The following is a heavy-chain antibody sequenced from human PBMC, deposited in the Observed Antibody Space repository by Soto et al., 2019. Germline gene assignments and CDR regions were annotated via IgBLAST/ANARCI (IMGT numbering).Heavy chain of an antibody. J-gene: IGHJ4*02. V-gene: IGHV4-34*01. Sequence: QVQLQQWGAGLLKPSETLSLTCAVYGGSFSGYYWSWIRQPPGKGLEWIGEINHSGSTNYNPSLKSRVTISVDTSKNQFSLKLSSVTAADPAVYYCARLSGSGWFDYWGQGTLVTVSS. CDR3: ARLSGSGWFDY. CDR2: INHSGST. D-gene: IGHD6-19*01. CDR1: GGSFSGYY.